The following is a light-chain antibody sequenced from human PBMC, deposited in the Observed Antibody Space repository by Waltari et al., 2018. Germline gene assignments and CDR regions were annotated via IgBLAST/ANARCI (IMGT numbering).Light chain of an antibody. CDR2: WAS. CDR1: QGVFDSSSHKDY. Sequence: VMTQSPEPRALSLAARATIPAKSSQGVFDSSSHKDYLAWYQKKPGQPPNLLIYWASNRESGVPDRFSGSGSGTDFTLTIGSLQAEDVAVYYCLQYSSLPWTFGQGTKVEIK. CDR3: LQYSSLPWT. V-gene: IGKV4-1*01. J-gene: IGKJ1*01.